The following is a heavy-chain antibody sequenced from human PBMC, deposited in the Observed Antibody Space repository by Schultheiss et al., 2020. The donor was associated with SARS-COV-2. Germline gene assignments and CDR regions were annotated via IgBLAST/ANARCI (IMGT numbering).Heavy chain of an antibody. J-gene: IGHJ5*02. Sequence: ASVKVSCKASGYTFTSYAMHWVRQAPGQRLEWMGWINAYNGNTNYAQKLQGRVTMTTDTSTSTAYMELRSLRSDDTAVYYCARAPSGWFDNWFDPWGQGTLVTVSS. CDR1: GYTFTSYA. CDR2: INAYNGNT. D-gene: IGHD6-19*01. V-gene: IGHV1-18*01. CDR3: ARAPSGWFDNWFDP.